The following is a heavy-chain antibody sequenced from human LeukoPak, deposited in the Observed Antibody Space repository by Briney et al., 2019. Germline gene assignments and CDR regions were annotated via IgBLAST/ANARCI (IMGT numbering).Heavy chain of an antibody. Sequence: PGGSLRLPCAASGFAFSNFVMNWVRQPPGKGLEWVSTISAGGDSTYYADSVKGRFTVSRDNSKNTLSLQMNSLRVEDTALYYCAKDSSVPYGITDWGRGTLVTVSS. CDR3: AKDSSVPYGITD. D-gene: IGHD4-17*01. J-gene: IGHJ4*02. CDR1: GFAFSNFV. CDR2: ISAGGDST. V-gene: IGHV3-23*01.